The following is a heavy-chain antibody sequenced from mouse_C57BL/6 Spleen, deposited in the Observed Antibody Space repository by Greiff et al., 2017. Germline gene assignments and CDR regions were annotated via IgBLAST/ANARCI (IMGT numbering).Heavy chain of an antibody. V-gene: IGHV1-85*01. CDR3: ARRGGSLYYYAMDY. CDR1: GYTFTSYD. Sequence: VQLQQSGPELVKPGASVKLSCKASGYTFTSYDINWVKQRPGQGLEWIGWIYPRDGSTKYNEKFKGKATLTVDTSSSTAYMELHSLTSEDSAVYFCARRGGSLYYYAMDYWGQGTSVTVSS. D-gene: IGHD6-5*01. CDR2: IYPRDGST. J-gene: IGHJ4*01.